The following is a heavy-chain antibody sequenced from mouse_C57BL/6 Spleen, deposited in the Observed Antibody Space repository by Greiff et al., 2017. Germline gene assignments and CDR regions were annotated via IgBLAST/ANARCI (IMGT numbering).Heavy chain of an antibody. CDR1: GYTFTTYP. V-gene: IGHV1-47*01. Sequence: QVQLKESGAELVKPGASVKMSCKASGYTFTTYPIEWMKQNHGKSLEWIGNFHPYNDDTKYNEKFKGKATLTVDKSSSTVYLELSRLTSDASAVYYCARGLTTPRGYFGVWGTGTTVTVTS. CDR3: ARGLTTPRGYFGV. D-gene: IGHD2-13*01. CDR2: FHPYNDDT. J-gene: IGHJ1*03.